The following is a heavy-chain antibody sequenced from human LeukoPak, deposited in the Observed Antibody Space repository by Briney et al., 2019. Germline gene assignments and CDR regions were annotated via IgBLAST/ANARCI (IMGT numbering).Heavy chain of an antibody. CDR1: GFTFSSYG. Sequence: GGSLRLSCAASGFTFSSYGMHWARQAPGKGLEWVAVISYDGSNKYYADSVKGRFTISRDNSKNTLYLQMNSLRAEDTAVYYCAKAGRESSGYLIDYWGQGALVTVSS. D-gene: IGHD3-22*01. CDR2: ISYDGSNK. CDR3: AKAGRESSGYLIDY. J-gene: IGHJ4*02. V-gene: IGHV3-30*18.